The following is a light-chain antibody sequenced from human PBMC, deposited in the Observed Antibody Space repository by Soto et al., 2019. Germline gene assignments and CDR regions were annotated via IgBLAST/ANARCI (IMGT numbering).Light chain of an antibody. CDR1: QSVVSS. J-gene: IGKJ1*01. V-gene: IGKV3-11*01. CDR3: NERNNWPWT. Sequence: EIVLTQSPATLSLSPGERATLSCRASQSVVSSLAWYQQKPGQAPRLLIYDTSNRATGIPTRFSGSGSGTDFTLTISSLEPEDFALNYCNERNNWPWTFGQGTRVELK. CDR2: DTS.